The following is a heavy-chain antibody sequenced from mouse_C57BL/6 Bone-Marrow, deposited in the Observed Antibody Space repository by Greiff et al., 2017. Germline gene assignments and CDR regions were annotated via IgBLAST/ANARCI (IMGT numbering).Heavy chain of an antibody. CDR1: GFNIKDDY. V-gene: IGHV14-4*01. J-gene: IGHJ1*03. Sequence: EVQLQQSGAELVRPGASVKLSCTASGFNIKDDYMHWVKQRPEQGLEWIGWIDPENGDTEYASQFQGKATITTDTSSNTAYLQLSSLTSEDTAVYYCTTWYVDVWGTGTTVTVSS. CDR3: TTWYVDV. CDR2: IDPENGDT.